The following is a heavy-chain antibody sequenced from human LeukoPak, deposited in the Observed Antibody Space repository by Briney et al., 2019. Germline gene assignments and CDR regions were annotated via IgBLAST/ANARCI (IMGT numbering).Heavy chain of an antibody. J-gene: IGHJ4*02. CDR1: GFTFSSYS. V-gene: IGHV3-21*01. CDR2: ISSSSYI. D-gene: IGHD3-3*01. CDR3: ARDPDDFWSGYFTFDY. Sequence: GGSLRLSCAASGFTFSSYSMNWVRQAPGKGLEWVSSISSSSYIYYADSVKGLFTISRDNAKNSLYLQMNSLRAEDTAVYYCARDPDDFWSGYFTFDYWGQGTLVTVSS.